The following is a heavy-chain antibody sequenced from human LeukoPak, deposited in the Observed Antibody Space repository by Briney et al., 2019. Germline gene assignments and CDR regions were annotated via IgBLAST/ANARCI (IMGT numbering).Heavy chain of an antibody. V-gene: IGHV4-59*12. J-gene: IGHJ5*02. Sequence: PSETLSLTCTVSGGSISSYYWSRIRQPPGKGLEWIGYIYYSGSTNYNPSLKSRVTISVDTSKNQFSLKLSSVTAADTAVYYCARALQDIVVVPAAIGWFDPWGQGTLVTVSS. CDR3: ARALQDIVVVPAAIGWFDP. CDR1: GGSISSYY. D-gene: IGHD2-2*01. CDR2: IYYSGST.